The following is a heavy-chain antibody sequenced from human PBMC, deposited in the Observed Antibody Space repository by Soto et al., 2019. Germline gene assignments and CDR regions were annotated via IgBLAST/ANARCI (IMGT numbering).Heavy chain of an antibody. CDR2: ISADNDNT. V-gene: IGHV1-18*01. J-gene: IGHJ4*02. CDR3: ARGTSGYDYGLFDF. CDR1: GYTFTKYG. Sequence: VQLVQSGGEVRKPGASVTVSCRASGYTFTKYGISWVRQAPGQGLEWMGWISADNDNTNYAQNLQGRVTMTTDTSRSTAYMQLRGLRSDDTAVYFCARGTSGYDYGLFDFWGQGTLVTVSS. D-gene: IGHD5-12*01.